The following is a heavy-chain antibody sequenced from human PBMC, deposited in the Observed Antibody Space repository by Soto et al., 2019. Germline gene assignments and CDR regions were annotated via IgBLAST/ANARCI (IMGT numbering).Heavy chain of an antibody. CDR1: GFTFSSYA. CDR2: ISYDGSNK. CDR3: ARTPRGQWELPYYYYGMDV. V-gene: IGHV3-30-3*01. Sequence: QVQLVESGGGVVQPGRSLRLSCAASGFTFSSYAMHWVRQAPGKGLEWVAVISYDGSNKYYADSVMGRFTISRDNSKNTLYLQMNSLRAEDTAVYYCARTPRGQWELPYYYYGMDVWGQGTTVTVSS. J-gene: IGHJ6*02. D-gene: IGHD1-26*01.